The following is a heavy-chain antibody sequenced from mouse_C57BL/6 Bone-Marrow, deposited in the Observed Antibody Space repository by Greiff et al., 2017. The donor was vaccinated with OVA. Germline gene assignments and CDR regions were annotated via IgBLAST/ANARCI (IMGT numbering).Heavy chain of an antibody. Sequence: QVQLQQSGAELARPGASVKMSCKASGYTFTSYTIHWVKQRPGQGLEWIGYIDPTNDYTNYNQKFKGKATLTADKSSSTAYMQLSSLTSEDSAVYYCTRGYYFDYWGQGTTLPDSS. CDR1: GYTFTSYT. J-gene: IGHJ2*01. V-gene: IGHV1-4*01. CDR3: TRGYYFDY. CDR2: IDPTNDYT.